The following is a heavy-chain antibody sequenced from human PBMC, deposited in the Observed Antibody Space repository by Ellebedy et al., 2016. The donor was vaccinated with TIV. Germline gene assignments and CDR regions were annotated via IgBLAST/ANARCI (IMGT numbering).Heavy chain of an antibody. CDR2: IRSESHGGTT. V-gene: IGHV3-15*01. CDR1: GFTFSDAW. CDR3: AREPHLTD. J-gene: IGHJ4*02. Sequence: PGGSLRLSCAASGFTFSDAWMSWFRQAPGKGLEWVARIRSESHGGTTDYAASVKGRFTISRHDSENTLNLQMNSLGNEDTALYYCAREPHLTDWGQGTLVTVSS.